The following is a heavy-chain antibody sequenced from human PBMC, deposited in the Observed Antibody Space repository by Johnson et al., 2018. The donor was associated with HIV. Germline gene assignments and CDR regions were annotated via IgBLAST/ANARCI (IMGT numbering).Heavy chain of an antibody. Sequence: QVQLVESGGGVVHPGRSLRLSCAASGFTFRSYPMNWVRQAPGKGLEWVAFVSYDESSKYYRDSVKGRFTISRDNSKNTLYLQMSSLRGEDTAIYYCARKGDAFDIWGQGTKVTVSA. CDR1: GFTFRSYP. V-gene: IGHV3-30*04. J-gene: IGHJ3*02. CDR2: VSYDESSK. CDR3: ARKGDAFDI.